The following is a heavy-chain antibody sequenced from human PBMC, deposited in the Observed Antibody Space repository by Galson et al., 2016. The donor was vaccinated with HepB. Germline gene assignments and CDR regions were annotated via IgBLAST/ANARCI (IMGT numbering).Heavy chain of an antibody. CDR1: GDSISSGGYY. D-gene: IGHD6-19*01. Sequence: TLSLTCTVSGDSISSGGYYWNWIRQHPGKGLEWVGYIYSGGSTYYNPSLKSRLIISVDTSKSQISLKLSSVTAADTAVYYCARDLSAGRWWFDPWGQGTLVTVSA. V-gene: IGHV4-31*03. CDR3: ARDLSAGRWWFDP. CDR2: IYSGGST. J-gene: IGHJ5*02.